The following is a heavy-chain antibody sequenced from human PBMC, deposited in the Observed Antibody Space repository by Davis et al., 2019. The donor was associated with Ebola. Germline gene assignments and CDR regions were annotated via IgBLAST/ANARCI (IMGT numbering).Heavy chain of an antibody. Sequence: GESLKISCAASGFTFSNYWMSWVRQAPVKGLEWVANIKQDGSEKQYVDSVKGRFTISRDNAKNSLYLQMNSLRAEETAVYYCAKMGGSSGYNDYWGQGTLVTVSS. D-gene: IGHD3-22*01. CDR1: GFTFSNYW. V-gene: IGHV3-7*01. CDR3: AKMGGSSGYNDY. CDR2: IKQDGSEK. J-gene: IGHJ4*02.